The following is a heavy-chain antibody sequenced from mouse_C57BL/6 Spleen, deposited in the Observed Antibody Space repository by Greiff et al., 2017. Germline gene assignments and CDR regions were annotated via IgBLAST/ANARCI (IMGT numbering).Heavy chain of an antibody. V-gene: IGHV1-76*01. CDR2: IYPGSGNT. CDR1: GYTFTDYY. D-gene: IGHD2-4*01. CDR3: ARSPYYDYDVGFAY. J-gene: IGHJ3*01. Sequence: QVQLQQSGAELVRPGASVKLSCKASGYTFTDYYIYWVKQRPGQGLVWIARIYPGSGNTYYNEKFKGKATLTAEKSSSTAYMQLSSLTSEDSAVYFCARSPYYDYDVGFAYWGQGTLVTVSA.